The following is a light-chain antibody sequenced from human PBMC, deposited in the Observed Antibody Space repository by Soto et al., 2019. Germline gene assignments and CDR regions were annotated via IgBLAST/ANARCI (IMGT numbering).Light chain of an antibody. Sequence: DIQMTQSPSSLSASVGDRVTITCRASQSISSYLNWYQQKPGKAPKHLIYAASSLQSGVPSRFSGSGSGTDFTLTIRSLPPEDFATYYCQQSYSTWAFGQVTKVEIK. V-gene: IGKV1-39*01. CDR1: QSISSY. J-gene: IGKJ1*01. CDR2: AAS. CDR3: QQSYSTWA.